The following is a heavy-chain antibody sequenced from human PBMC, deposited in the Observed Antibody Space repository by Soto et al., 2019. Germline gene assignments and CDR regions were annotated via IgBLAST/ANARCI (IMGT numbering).Heavy chain of an antibody. D-gene: IGHD2-2*02. CDR2: IGVYNGKT. V-gene: IGHV1-18*04. CDR3: SRARYCTSPSCYNHYYYGMDI. Sequence: QAQLVQSGGEVKKPGASVRVSCKASGYTFTKYGITWVRQAPGQGLEWMGWIGVYNGKTNYARKLQGRGIMTADTSASTAYMGLKSLRSDDTAVYYCSRARYCTSPSCYNHYYYGMDIWGQGTTVSVSS. J-gene: IGHJ6*02. CDR1: GYTFTKYG.